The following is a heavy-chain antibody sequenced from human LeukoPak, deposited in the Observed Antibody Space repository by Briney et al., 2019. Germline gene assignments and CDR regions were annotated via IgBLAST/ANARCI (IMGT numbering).Heavy chain of an antibody. D-gene: IGHD3-3*01. J-gene: IGHJ5*02. Sequence: GTSVKVSFKASGGTFSSYAISWVRQAPGQGLEWMGGIIPIFGTANYAQKFQGRVTITTDESTSTAYMELSSLRSEDTAVYYCARTITIFGVHKGNWFDPWGQGTLVTVSS. CDR2: IIPIFGTA. CDR3: ARTITIFGVHKGNWFDP. V-gene: IGHV1-69*05. CDR1: GGTFSSYA.